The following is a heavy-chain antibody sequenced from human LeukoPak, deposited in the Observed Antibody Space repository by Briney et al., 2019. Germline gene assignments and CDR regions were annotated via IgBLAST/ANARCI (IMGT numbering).Heavy chain of an antibody. Sequence: SVKVSCKASGGTFSSYAISWVRQAPGQGLEWMGGIIPIFGTANYAQKFQGRVTITTDESTSTAYMELSSLRSEDTAVYYCEKPTTGYCSIPGSTITWLAPWARESWSPSPQ. CDR1: GGTFSSYA. V-gene: IGHV1-69*05. D-gene: IGHD2-2*01. J-gene: IGHJ5*02. CDR2: IIPIFGTA. CDR3: EKPTTGYCSIPGSTITWLAP.